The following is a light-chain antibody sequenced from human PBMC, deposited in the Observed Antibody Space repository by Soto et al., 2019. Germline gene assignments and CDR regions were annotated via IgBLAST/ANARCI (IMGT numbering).Light chain of an antibody. V-gene: IGKV1-17*01. J-gene: IGKJ1*01. CDR1: QGIRHD. CDR2: AAS. CDR3: QQYNSYST. Sequence: IEMTQSPSSLSVSVGDRVTITCRASQGIRHDLGWYQQKPGKAPELLIYAASILQSGVPSRFSGSGSGTEFTLTISSLQPDDFATYYCQQYNSYSTFGQGTKVEIK.